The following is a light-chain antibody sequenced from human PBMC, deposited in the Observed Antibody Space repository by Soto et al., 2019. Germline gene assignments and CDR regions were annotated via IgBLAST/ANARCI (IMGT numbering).Light chain of an antibody. CDR3: QQYGSSLFT. J-gene: IGKJ3*01. Sequence: EIVLTQSPGTLSLSPGERATLSCRASQSVSSSYLAWYQQTPGQAPRLLIYGASSRATGIPDRFSGSGSGTDFTLTISSLEPEDFAVYYCQQYGSSLFTFGPGTMVDIK. CDR2: GAS. V-gene: IGKV3-20*01. CDR1: QSVSSSY.